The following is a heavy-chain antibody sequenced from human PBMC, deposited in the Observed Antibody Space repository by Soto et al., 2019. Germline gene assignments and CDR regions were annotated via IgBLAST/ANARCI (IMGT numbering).Heavy chain of an antibody. CDR3: ATEIGNNPARPFES. J-gene: IGHJ4*02. D-gene: IGHD1-20*01. CDR2: IIPLFGTA. V-gene: IGHV1-69*01. CDR1: GVTFRSET. Sequence: VQLVQSGAEVKKPGSSVKVSCKASGVTFRSETISWVRQAPGHGIERVGGIIPLFGTANYAQKFQGRVTITADEATSTLYIDLSSPLADDTAMYYCATEIGNNPARPFESWGQGTLVTVSS.